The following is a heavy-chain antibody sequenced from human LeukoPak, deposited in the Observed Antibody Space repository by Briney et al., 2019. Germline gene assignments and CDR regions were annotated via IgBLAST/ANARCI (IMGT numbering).Heavy chain of an antibody. D-gene: IGHD5-18*01. CDR1: GFTFSSHW. V-gene: IGHV3-7*01. CDR2: IKKDGSEK. J-gene: IGHJ4*02. Sequence: GGSLRLSCTASGFTFSSHWMSWVRQAPGKGLEWVANIKKDGSEKYYVDAVKGRFTISRDNAKTSLYLQMNSLRAEDTAVYYCARDLSGIAGYTYGRGIDYWGQGTLVTVSS. CDR3: ARDLSGIAGYTYGRGIDY.